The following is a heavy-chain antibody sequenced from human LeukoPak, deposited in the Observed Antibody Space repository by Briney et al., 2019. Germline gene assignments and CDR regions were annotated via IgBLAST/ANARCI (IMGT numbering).Heavy chain of an antibody. CDR1: GFPFSIFP. J-gene: IGHJ4*02. D-gene: IGHD3-10*01. Sequence: GGPLTLSRAASGFPFSIFPMIGVRPPPGEGLGWVSAISGSGGSTYYADSVKGRFTISRDNSKNTLYLQMNSLRAEDTAVYYCAKDRPMVRGAQGYWGQGTLVTVSS. CDR3: AKDRPMVRGAQGY. V-gene: IGHV3-23*01. CDR2: ISGSGGST.